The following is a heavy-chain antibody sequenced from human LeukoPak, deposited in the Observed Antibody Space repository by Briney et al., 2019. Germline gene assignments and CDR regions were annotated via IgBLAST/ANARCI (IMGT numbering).Heavy chain of an antibody. CDR1: GDFISSYY. Sequence: SDTLSLTCTVSGDFISSYYWRWIRHPPGEGLEWIGYIYYSGSTNFNPSLKSRVTISLDTSKNQFSLKLTSVTAADTAVYYCARFARDFYDYWGQGTLVTVSS. CDR2: IYYSGST. CDR3: ARFARDFYDY. D-gene: IGHD2/OR15-2a*01. V-gene: IGHV4-59*08. J-gene: IGHJ4*02.